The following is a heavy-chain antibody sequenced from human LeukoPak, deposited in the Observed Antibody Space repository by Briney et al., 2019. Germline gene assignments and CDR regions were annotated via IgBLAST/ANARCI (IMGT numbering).Heavy chain of an antibody. CDR3: ATDRITISGVVVYYFDY. D-gene: IGHD3-3*01. CDR1: GFTFSNAW. Sequence: GGSLRLSCEPSGFTFSNAWMSRVRQAPGKGLEWVGLVRSKTDGGTADYAAPLRGRFTISRDDSKSTLYLEINSLTTEDTAVYYCATDRITISGVVVYYFDYWGQGTPVTVSS. J-gene: IGHJ4*02. CDR2: VRSKTDGGTA. V-gene: IGHV3-15*01.